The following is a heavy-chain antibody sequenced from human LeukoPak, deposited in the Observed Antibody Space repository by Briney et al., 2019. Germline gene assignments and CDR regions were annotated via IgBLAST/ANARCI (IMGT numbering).Heavy chain of an antibody. Sequence: GGSPRLSCAASGFTFSSYSMNWVRQAPGKGLEWVSYISSSSTIYYADSVKGRSTISRDNAKNSLYLQMNSLRAEDTAVYYCARVSTYDFWSGYYDYWGQGTLVTVSS. D-gene: IGHD3-3*01. CDR1: GFTFSSYS. CDR3: ARVSTYDFWSGYYDY. J-gene: IGHJ4*02. CDR2: ISSSSTI. V-gene: IGHV3-48*04.